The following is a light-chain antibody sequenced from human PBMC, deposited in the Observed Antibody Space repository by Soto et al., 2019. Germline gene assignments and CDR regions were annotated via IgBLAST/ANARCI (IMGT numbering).Light chain of an antibody. Sequence: QSVLTQPASVSGSPGQSITISCTGTSSDVGAFNFVSWYQQHPVKAPKLVIYAVRHRPSGVSDRFSGSKSGNTASLTIYGLQAEDEADYYCTSHTTTSPPLLFGGGTKVTVL. J-gene: IGLJ2*01. CDR1: SSDVGAFNF. CDR2: AVR. V-gene: IGLV2-14*03. CDR3: TSHTTTSPPLL.